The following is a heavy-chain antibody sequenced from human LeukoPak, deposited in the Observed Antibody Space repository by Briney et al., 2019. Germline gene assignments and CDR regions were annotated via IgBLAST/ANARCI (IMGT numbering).Heavy chain of an antibody. V-gene: IGHV3-74*01. CDR2: ITSDGSNR. Sequence: PGGSLRLSFAASGLSFRRFWMHWVRKAPGKASVWISRITSDGSNRDYADSVNGRFTISRDNANSTLYVQRNSLRTEDTAVYFCVREHIVEVTTLDHWGQGSLVTVSS. D-gene: IGHD2-21*02. CDR1: GLSFRRFW. J-gene: IGHJ4*02. CDR3: VREHIVEVTTLDH.